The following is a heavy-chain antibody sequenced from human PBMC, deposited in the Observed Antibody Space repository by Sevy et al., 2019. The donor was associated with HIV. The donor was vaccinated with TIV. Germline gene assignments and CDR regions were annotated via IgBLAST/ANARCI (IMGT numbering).Heavy chain of an antibody. J-gene: IGHJ5*01. CDR3: ARQLSYYDSLTGSQRGYWLDT. Sequence: SETLSLTCTVSGGSISSSSQFWAWIRQSPGKGLEWIGNVYNSGTTEYNPSLKSRITISVDTSKNKFSLKLASVTAADTAGYYCARQLSYYDSLTGSQRGYWLDTWGHGNLVTVSS. V-gene: IGHV4-39*01. D-gene: IGHD3-9*01. CDR1: GGSISSSSQF. CDR2: VYNSGTT.